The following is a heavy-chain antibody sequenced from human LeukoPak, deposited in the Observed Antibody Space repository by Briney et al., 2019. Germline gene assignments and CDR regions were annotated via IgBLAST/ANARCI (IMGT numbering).Heavy chain of an antibody. J-gene: IGHJ4*02. CDR3: AKGRKTDTAILNY. CDR2: ISGSGGST. V-gene: IGHV3-23*01. Sequence: GGSPRLSCAASGFTFSSFAMNWVRQAPGKGLEWVSSISGSGGSTYYADSVKGRFTISRDNSKNTLYLQMNSLRAEDTAVYYCAKGRKTDTAILNYWGQGTLVTVSS. CDR1: GFTFSSFA. D-gene: IGHD5-18*01.